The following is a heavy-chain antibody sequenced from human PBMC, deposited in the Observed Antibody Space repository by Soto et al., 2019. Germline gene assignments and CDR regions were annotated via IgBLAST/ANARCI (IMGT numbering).Heavy chain of an antibody. J-gene: IGHJ5*02. CDR3: ARGGASSKWFAP. Sequence: PSETLSLTCTVSGGSITSGGSFWSWIRQHPGKGPEWIAFIGYSGATSYNPSLASRVTISADTYKSQFSLNLRSVTAAYTAVYYCARGGASSKWFAPWGQGTLVTVSS. D-gene: IGHD2-15*01. V-gene: IGHV4-31*03. CDR1: GGSITSGGSF. CDR2: IGYSGAT.